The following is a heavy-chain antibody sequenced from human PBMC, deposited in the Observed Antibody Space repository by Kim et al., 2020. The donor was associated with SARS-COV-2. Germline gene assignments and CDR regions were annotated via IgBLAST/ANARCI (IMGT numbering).Heavy chain of an antibody. CDR2: IITILGIA. Sequence: SVKVSCKASGGTFSSYAISWVRQAPGQGLEWMGRIITILGIANYAQKFQGRVTITADKSTSTAYMELSSLRSEDTAVYYCARDGRYCSSTSCYVIDYWGQGTLVTVSS. J-gene: IGHJ4*02. CDR3: ARDGRYCSSTSCYVIDY. V-gene: IGHV1-69*04. D-gene: IGHD2-2*01. CDR1: GGTFSSYA.